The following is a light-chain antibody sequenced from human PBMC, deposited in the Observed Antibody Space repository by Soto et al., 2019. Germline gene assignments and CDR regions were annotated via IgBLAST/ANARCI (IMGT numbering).Light chain of an antibody. CDR1: QSVNSN. CDR3: QQYSKWPIT. V-gene: IGKV3-15*01. Sequence: EVLLTQSPAILSVSPGESATLSCRASQSVNSNYLAWYQQHPGQPRRILIYGISTRDTGIPARFSGSGSGTEFSLTISRLQSEDFAVYYCQQYSKWPITFGQGTRLEIK. CDR2: GIS. J-gene: IGKJ5*01.